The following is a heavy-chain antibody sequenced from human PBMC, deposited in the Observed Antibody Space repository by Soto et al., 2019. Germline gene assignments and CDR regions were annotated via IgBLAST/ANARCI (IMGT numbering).Heavy chain of an antibody. D-gene: IGHD3-10*01. CDR1: GFNFSYYG. CDR3: AKDMARSSH. CDR2: ISYDGTKK. J-gene: IGHJ4*02. V-gene: IGHV3-30*18. Sequence: QVQLVESGGGVVQPGRSLRVSCAGSGFNFSYYGMHWVRQAPGKGLEWVATISYDGTKKAYVDSVKGRFTISRDNSKETMFLQMNSLRREDTAIYYCAKDMARSSHWGQGTPVTVSS.